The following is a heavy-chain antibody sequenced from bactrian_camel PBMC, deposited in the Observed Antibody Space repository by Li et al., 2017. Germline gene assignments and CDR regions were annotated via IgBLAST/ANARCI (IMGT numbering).Heavy chain of an antibody. CDR1: GFTFTTSA. CDR2: IHYGGVT. J-gene: IGHJ4*01. D-gene: IGHD7*01. V-gene: IGHV3S31*01. Sequence: VQLVESGGGLVQPGGSLRLSCAASGFTFTTSAMNWVRQAPGKGLEWVSVIHYGGVTSYADSVKGRFTIPRDNAKNALYLQLDSLKTEDTAMYYCVRDWWQFTYWGQGTQVTVS. CDR3: VRDWWQFTY.